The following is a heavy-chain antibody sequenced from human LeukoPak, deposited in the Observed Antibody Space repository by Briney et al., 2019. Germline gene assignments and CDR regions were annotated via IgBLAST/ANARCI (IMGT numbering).Heavy chain of an antibody. V-gene: IGHV4-39*01. CDR3: ARHGYIQFWLY. J-gene: IGHJ4*02. CDR1: GASISRGTYY. CDR2: IDSSGTT. Sequence: SETLSLTCTVSGASISRGTYYWGWIRQSPEKGLEWIGSIDSSGTTHYNSSLKSRVIISVDTSKDQVSLNLTSVTFADTAVYYCARHGYIQFWLYWGQGTQVIVSS. D-gene: IGHD5-18*01.